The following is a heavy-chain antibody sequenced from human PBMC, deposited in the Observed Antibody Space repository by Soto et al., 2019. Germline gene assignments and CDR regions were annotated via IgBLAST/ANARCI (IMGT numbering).Heavy chain of an antibody. J-gene: IGHJ6*02. Sequence: PGESLKISCKGSGYSFTSYWISWVRQMPGKGLEWMGRIDPSDSYTNYSPSFQGHVTISADKSISTAYLQWSSLKASDTAMYYCARPRVGPAALWGDYYGKDGWGQGTTATVS. V-gene: IGHV5-10-1*01. CDR1: GYSFTSYW. D-gene: IGHD2-2*01. CDR3: ARPRVGPAALWGDYYGKDG. CDR2: IDPSDSYT.